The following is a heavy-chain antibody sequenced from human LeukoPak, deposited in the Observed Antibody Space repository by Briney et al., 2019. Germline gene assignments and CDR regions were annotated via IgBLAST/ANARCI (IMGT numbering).Heavy chain of an antibody. J-gene: IGHJ3*02. V-gene: IGHV3-64*01. CDR1: GFTFSTYV. CDR2: ITGDGGYT. Sequence: PGGSLRLSCAAPGFTFSTYVMQWVRQAPGKGLEYVSAITGDGGYTYYANSVKGRFTISRDNSKKTLYLQMGSLRADDMAVYYCARVSTNDRRNAFDIWGQGTMVTVSS. CDR3: ARVSTNDRRNAFDI. D-gene: IGHD2-8*01.